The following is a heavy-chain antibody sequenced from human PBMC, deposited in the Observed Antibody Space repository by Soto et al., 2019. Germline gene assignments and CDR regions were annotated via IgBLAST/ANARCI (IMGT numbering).Heavy chain of an antibody. D-gene: IGHD6-19*01. CDR2: IWYDGSNK. CDR1: GFTFSSYG. Sequence: GGSLRLSCAASGFTFSSYGMHWVRQAPGKGLEWVAVIWYDGSNKYYADSVKGRFTISRDNSKNTLYLQMNSLRAEDTAVYYCARALAGYSSGWYVGYWGQGTLVTVSS. CDR3: ARALAGYSSGWYVGY. V-gene: IGHV3-33*01. J-gene: IGHJ4*02.